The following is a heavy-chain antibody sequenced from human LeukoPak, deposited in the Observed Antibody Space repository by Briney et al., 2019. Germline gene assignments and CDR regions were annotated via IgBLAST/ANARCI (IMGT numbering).Heavy chain of an antibody. D-gene: IGHD1-7*01. V-gene: IGHV1-18*01. CDR3: ARVQYNWNYVPHGMDV. CDR2: ISAYNGNT. J-gene: IGHJ6*02. Sequence: ASVKVSCKASGYTFTSYGISWVRQAPGQGLEWMGWISAYNGNTNYAQKLQGRVTMTTDTSTSTAYMELRSLRSDDTAVYYCARVQYNWNYVPHGMDVWGQGTTATVSS. CDR1: GYTFTSYG.